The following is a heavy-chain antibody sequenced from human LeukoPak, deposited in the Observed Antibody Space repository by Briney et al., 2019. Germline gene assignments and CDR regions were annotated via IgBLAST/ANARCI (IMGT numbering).Heavy chain of an antibody. V-gene: IGHV1-18*01. Sequence: GASVKVSCKASGYTFTSYGINWVRQAPGQGLEWMGWISGYNGNTNYAQKFQGRVTMTTDAFTTTAYMELRSLRSDDTAVYYCARDKWTTVTFFDYWGQGTLVTVSS. J-gene: IGHJ4*02. CDR3: ARDKWTTVTFFDY. CDR2: ISGYNGNT. CDR1: GYTFTSYG. D-gene: IGHD4-17*01.